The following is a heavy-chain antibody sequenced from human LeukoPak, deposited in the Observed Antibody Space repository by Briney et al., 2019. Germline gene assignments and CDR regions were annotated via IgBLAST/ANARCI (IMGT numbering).Heavy chain of an antibody. Sequence: PGGSLRLSCAASGFTFSDYYMSWIRQAPGKGLEWVSYISGSSSSTKYADSVKGRFTISRDNAKNSLYLQMNSLRAEDTAVYYCARDSAHIVVVPVVIPPGLDNWFDPWGQGTLVTVS. CDR2: ISGSSSST. CDR3: ARDSAHIVVVPVVIPPGLDNWFDP. J-gene: IGHJ5*02. CDR1: GFTFSDYY. V-gene: IGHV3-11*05. D-gene: IGHD2-2*01.